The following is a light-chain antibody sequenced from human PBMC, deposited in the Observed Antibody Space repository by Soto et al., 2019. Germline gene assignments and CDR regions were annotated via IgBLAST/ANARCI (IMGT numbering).Light chain of an antibody. CDR2: DVT. J-gene: IGLJ1*01. V-gene: IGLV2-14*03. CDR1: SSDVGGYNY. Sequence: LTQPASVSGSPGQSITISCTGTSSDVGGYNYVSWYQQHPGKAPKLMIYDVTNRPSGVSNRFSGSKSGNTASLTISGLHAEDEADSYCSSYTSSSTYVSGSGTKVIVL. CDR3: SSYTSSSTYV.